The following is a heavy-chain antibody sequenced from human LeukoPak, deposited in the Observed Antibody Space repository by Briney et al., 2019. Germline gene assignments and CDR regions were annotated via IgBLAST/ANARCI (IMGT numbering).Heavy chain of an antibody. D-gene: IGHD6-19*01. CDR3: ARVSRAVAGTFDY. Sequence: SETLSLTCTVSGGSISSSSYYWGWIRQPPGKGLEWIGSIYYSGSTYYNPSLKSQVTISVDTSKNQFSLKLSSVTAADTAVYYCARVSRAVAGTFDYWGQGTLVTVSS. V-gene: IGHV4-39*07. CDR1: GGSISSSSYY. J-gene: IGHJ4*02. CDR2: IYYSGST.